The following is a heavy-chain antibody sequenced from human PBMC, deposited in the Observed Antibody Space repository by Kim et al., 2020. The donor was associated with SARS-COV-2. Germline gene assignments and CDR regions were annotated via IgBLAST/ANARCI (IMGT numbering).Heavy chain of an antibody. J-gene: IGHJ6*01. CDR3: AQDRCVSYSSGWYPLYY. CDR1: GFTFSSYG. Sequence: GGSLRLSCAASGFTFSSYGMHCVRQAPGKWLEWVSVIWYDGRNKYYADSVKGRFTISRYHSKNTPYLQMNSLRAEDTALSYCAQDRCVSYSSGWYPLYY. D-gene: IGHD6-19*01. CDR2: IWYDGRNK. V-gene: IGHV3-33*06.